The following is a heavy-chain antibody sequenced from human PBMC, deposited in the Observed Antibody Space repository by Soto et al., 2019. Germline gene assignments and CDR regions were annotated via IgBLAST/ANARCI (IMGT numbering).Heavy chain of an antibody. CDR3: ARGGRYFDWLHDY. Sequence: SETLSLTCTVSGGSISSYYWSWIRQPPGKGLEWLGYIYYSGSTNYNPSLKSRVTISVDTSKNQFSLKLSSVTAADTAVYYCARGGRYFDWLHDYWGQGTLVTVSS. CDR1: GGSISSYY. V-gene: IGHV4-59*01. CDR2: IYYSGST. D-gene: IGHD3-9*01. J-gene: IGHJ4*02.